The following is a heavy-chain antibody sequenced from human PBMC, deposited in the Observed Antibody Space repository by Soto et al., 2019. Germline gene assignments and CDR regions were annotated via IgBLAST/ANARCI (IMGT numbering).Heavy chain of an antibody. CDR3: ATLPPRIVVVKTEIPT. CDR2: ISRSGTT. Sequence: SETLSLTCTVSGGSINNNYYYWGWVRQPPGKGLEWIARISRSGTTYYNPSLKSRVTISVDKSNNQFSLQLRGVTAADTALYYCATLPPRIVVVKTEIPTWGQGILVTVSS. D-gene: IGHD2-15*01. V-gene: IGHV4-39*07. CDR1: GGSINNNYYY. J-gene: IGHJ5*02.